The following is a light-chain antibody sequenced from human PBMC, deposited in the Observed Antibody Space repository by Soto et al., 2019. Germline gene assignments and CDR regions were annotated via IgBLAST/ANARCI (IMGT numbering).Light chain of an antibody. CDR1: SSDVGGYNY. CDR3: SSYAGSDNVI. CDR2: EVT. V-gene: IGLV2-8*01. J-gene: IGLJ2*01. Sequence: QSALTQPPSASGSPGQSVTISCTGTSSDVGGYNYVSWYQQHPGKAPKLMIYEVTKRPSGVPARLSGSKSGNTASLTVSGLQAEDEAHYYCSSYAGSDNVIFGGGTKVTVL.